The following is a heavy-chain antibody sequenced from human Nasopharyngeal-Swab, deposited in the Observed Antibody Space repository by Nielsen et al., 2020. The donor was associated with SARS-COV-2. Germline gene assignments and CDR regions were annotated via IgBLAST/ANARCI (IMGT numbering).Heavy chain of an antibody. V-gene: IGHV3-21*01. CDR2: ISGSGSYV. D-gene: IGHD1-26*01. J-gene: IGHJ6*03. Sequence: GEALKISWAGSGFTFNTYSMIWVRQVPGEGLEWVSSISGSGSYVYYADSVKGRFTISKDIAKNSLYLQMNSLRADDTAVYFCARIAGRGSIYYYYMDVWGTGTTVTVSS. CDR1: GFTFNTYS. CDR3: ARIAGRGSIYYYYMDV.